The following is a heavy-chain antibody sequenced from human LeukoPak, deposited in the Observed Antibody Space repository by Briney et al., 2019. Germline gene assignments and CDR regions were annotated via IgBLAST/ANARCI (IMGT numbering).Heavy chain of an antibody. CDR1: GFTFSSYS. CDR3: ARVPSITIFGVVTPRPGDY. CDR2: VSTGSNYI. J-gene: IGHJ4*02. V-gene: IGHV3-21*01. D-gene: IGHD3-3*01. Sequence: GGSLRLSCTASGFTFSSYSLNWVRQAPGKGLEWVSSVSTGSNYIYYADSMKGRFTISRDNDKNSLYLQMNSLRVEDTAVYYCARVPSITIFGVVTPRPGDYWGQGTLVTVSS.